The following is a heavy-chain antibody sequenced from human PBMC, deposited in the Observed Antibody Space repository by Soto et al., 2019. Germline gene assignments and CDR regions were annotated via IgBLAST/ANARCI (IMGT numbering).Heavy chain of an antibody. CDR1: GYTFTSYY. D-gene: IGHD1-26*01. CDR2: INPSGGST. J-gene: IGHJ4*02. Sequence: QVQLVQSGAEVKKPGASVKVSCKASGYTFTSYYMHWVRQAPGQGLEWMGIINPSGGSTSYAQKFQVRVTMTRDTSTSTVYMELSSLRSEDTAVYYCARDRGGSGSYSYFDYWGQGTLVTVSS. CDR3: ARDRGGSGSYSYFDY. V-gene: IGHV1-46*01.